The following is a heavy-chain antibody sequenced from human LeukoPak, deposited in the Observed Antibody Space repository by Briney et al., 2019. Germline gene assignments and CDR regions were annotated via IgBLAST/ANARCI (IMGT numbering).Heavy chain of an antibody. CDR2: IRYDGSNK. D-gene: IGHD3-22*01. V-gene: IGHV3-30*02. J-gene: IGHJ4*02. CDR3: AKDAHYYDSSGYYYLFDY. CDR1: GFTFSSYG. Sequence: PGGSLRLSCAASGFTFSSYGVHWVRQAPGKGLEWVAFIRYDGSNKYYADSVKGRFTISRDNSKNTLYLQMNSLRAEDTAVYYCAKDAHYYDSSGYYYLFDYWGQGTLVTVSS.